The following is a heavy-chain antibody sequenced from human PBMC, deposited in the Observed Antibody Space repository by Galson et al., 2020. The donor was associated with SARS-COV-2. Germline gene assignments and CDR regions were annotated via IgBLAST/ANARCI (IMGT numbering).Heavy chain of an antibody. V-gene: IGHV4-34*01. Sequence: SETLSLRCAVYGGSFSGHYWSWIRQSPGKGLEWIGEITQSGSVNYTPSLKSRVTISADTSKNQFSLELRSVTAADTAIYYCARGLLQTTMVMVVYTSAVFYFDTWGQGTLVSVAS. CDR1: GGSFSGHY. D-gene: IGHD2-8*02. CDR3: ARGLLQTTMVMVVYTSAVFYFDT. CDR2: ITQSGSV. J-gene: IGHJ4*02.